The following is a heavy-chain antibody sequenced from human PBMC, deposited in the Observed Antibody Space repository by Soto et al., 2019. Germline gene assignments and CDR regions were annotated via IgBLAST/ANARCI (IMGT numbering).Heavy chain of an antibody. V-gene: IGHV4-39*01. CDR2: IYYRGSS. J-gene: IGHJ4*02. Sequence: PSENLALSCTVSGDSISSPRYYWGWVRQTPGKGLEWVGTIYYRGSSYYNPSLKSRVTISVDTSKNQLSLQLNSVTAADTAVYCCATSFTHRPRPAFWGQGSLITV. CDR1: GDSISSPRYY. CDR3: ATSFTHRPRPAF. D-gene: IGHD2-15*01.